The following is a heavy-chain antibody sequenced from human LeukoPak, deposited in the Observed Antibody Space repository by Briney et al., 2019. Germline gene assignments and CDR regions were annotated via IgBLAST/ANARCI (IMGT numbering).Heavy chain of an antibody. CDR3: AKDHYLRPGYSSSKVGHLDY. Sequence: PGGSLRLSCAASGFTFSSYGMHWVRQAPGKGLEWVAVISYDGSNKYYADSVKGRFTISRDNSKNTLYLQMNSLRAEDTAVYYCAKDHYLRPGYSSSKVGHLDYWGQGTLVTVSS. CDR1: GFTFSSYG. CDR2: ISYDGSNK. V-gene: IGHV3-30*18. D-gene: IGHD6-13*01. J-gene: IGHJ4*02.